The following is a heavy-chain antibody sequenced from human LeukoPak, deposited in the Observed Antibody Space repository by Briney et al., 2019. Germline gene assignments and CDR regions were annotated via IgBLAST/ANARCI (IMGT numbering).Heavy chain of an antibody. CDR2: TYFRSKWYN. V-gene: IGHV6-1*01. Sequence: SQTPSLTCAISGDSVSSDSVVWSWIRQSPSRGLEWLGRTYFRSKWYNEYTIFVQSRITINSDTSKNQFSLQLNSVTADDTAVYYCARHYGPWGQGTLVTVSS. CDR1: GDSVSSDSVV. J-gene: IGHJ4*02. D-gene: IGHD3-16*01. CDR3: ARHYGP.